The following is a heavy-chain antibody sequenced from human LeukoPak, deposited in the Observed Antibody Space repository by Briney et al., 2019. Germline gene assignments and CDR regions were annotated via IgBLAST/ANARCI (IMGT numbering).Heavy chain of an antibody. J-gene: IGHJ6*03. Sequence: GGSLRLSCAASGFTLSSYWMSWVRQAPGKGLEWVANIKQDGSEKYYVDSVKGRFTISRDNAKNSLYLQMNSLRPEDTALYYCAGHLGIYFDYYMDVWGKGTTVTVSS. CDR3: AGHLGIYFDYYMDV. CDR2: IKQDGSEK. CDR1: GFTLSSYW. V-gene: IGHV3-7*03. D-gene: IGHD1-26*01.